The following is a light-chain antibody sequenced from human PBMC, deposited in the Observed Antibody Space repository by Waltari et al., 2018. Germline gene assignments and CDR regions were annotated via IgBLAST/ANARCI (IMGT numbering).Light chain of an antibody. Sequence: QSVLAQPPSASGTPGQRVTISCSGSSSNSGNNCVNWYHQVPGTAPKLLIYRNNQRPSGVPDRVSGSKSGTSASLAISGLRSEDEGDYYCAAWDDSLSGVVFGGGTKLTVL. J-gene: IGLJ2*01. CDR2: RNN. CDR1: SSNSGNNC. V-gene: IGLV1-47*01. CDR3: AAWDDSLSGVV.